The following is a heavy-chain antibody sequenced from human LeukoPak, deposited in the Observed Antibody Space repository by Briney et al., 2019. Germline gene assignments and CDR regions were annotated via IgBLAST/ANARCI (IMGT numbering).Heavy chain of an antibody. J-gene: IGHJ6*04. CDR2: ISGSSDDI. CDR3: ARDSGRYGYYMDV. V-gene: IGHV3-48*01. CDR1: GFTFSSHR. Sequence: GSLLLSCAASGFTFSSHRMNWVRQAPGKGLEWVADISGSSDDIHYADSVTGRFTISRDNAKNSVYLQMNSLRVEDTAVYYCARDSGRYGYYMDVWGKGTTVTVSS. D-gene: IGHD1-26*01.